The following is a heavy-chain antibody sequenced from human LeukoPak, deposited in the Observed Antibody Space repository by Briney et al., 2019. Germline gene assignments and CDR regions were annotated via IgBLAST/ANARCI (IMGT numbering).Heavy chain of an antibody. V-gene: IGHV3-73*01. D-gene: IGHD2-21*02. CDR1: GFTFSGSA. J-gene: IGHJ4*02. Sequence: PGGSLRLSCAASGFTFSGSAMHWVRQASGKGLEWVGRIRSKANSYATAYAASVKGRFTISRDDSKGIAYLQMNSLKTDDTAVYYCNREWCGGDCPRSDYWGQGIVVTVSS. CDR2: IRSKANSYAT. CDR3: NREWCGGDCPRSDY.